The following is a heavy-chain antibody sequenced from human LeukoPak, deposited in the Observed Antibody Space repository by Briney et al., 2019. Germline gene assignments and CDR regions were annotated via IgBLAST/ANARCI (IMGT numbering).Heavy chain of an antibody. D-gene: IGHD2-15*01. CDR1: VGHICGRRYH. CDR2: IYRDGST. J-gene: IGHJ4*02. CDR3: SSLGYCSGGTCYSDY. V-gene: IGHV4-39*01. Sequence: KTSETLSLTCTLSVGHICGRRYHGRWIRQPPGKGLEWIGSIYRDGSTYYNPSLKSRVTLSVDTSKNQFSLKLSAVTAPDTAFHFCSSLGYCSGGTCYSDYWGQGTLVTVSS.